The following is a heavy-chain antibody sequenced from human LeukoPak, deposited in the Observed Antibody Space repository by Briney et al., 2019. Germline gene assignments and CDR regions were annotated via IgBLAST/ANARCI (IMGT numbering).Heavy chain of an antibody. CDR2: INGDGSGT. V-gene: IGHV3-74*01. CDR1: GFTFSSYW. J-gene: IGHJ4*02. CDR3: ARSGYSSSWRPIDY. D-gene: IGHD6-13*01. Sequence: PGGSLRLSCAASGFTFSSYWMHWVRHAPGKGLVWVSRINGDGSGTTYADSVKGRFTISRDNAKNTLYLQMNSLRAEDTALYYCARSGYSSSWRPIDYWGQGALVTVSS.